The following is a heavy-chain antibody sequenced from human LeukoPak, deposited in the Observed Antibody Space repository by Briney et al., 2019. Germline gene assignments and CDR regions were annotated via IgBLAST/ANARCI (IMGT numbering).Heavy chain of an antibody. CDR1: GFTVSSNY. CDR3: ARVGTAMVLDY. Sequence: PGGSLRLSCAASGFTVSSNYMSGVRQAPGKGLEWVSVIYSGGSTYYADSVKGRFTISRDNSKNTLYLQMNSLRAEDTAVYYCARVGTAMVLDYWGQGTLVTVSS. J-gene: IGHJ4*02. CDR2: IYSGGST. V-gene: IGHV3-53*01. D-gene: IGHD5-18*01.